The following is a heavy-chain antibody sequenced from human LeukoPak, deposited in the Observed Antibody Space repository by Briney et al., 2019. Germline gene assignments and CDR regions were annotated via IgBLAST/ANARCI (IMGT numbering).Heavy chain of an antibody. D-gene: IGHD5-18*01. Sequence: GGSLRLSCEASGFTFSSYAMHWVRQAPGKGLEGVAVISYDGTNKYYADSVKGRFTISRDNSKNTLYLQMNSLRAEDTAVYYCARGFGHSSAEYNFDYWGQGTLVTVSS. CDR3: ARGFGHSSAEYNFDY. CDR1: GFTFSSYA. CDR2: ISYDGTNK. J-gene: IGHJ4*02. V-gene: IGHV3-30-3*01.